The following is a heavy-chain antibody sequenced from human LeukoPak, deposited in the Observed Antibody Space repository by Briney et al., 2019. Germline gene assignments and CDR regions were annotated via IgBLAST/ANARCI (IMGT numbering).Heavy chain of an antibody. CDR3: ARETGSYSSGWYDYYYMDV. CDR1: GFTFSSYT. D-gene: IGHD6-19*01. V-gene: IGHV3-21*01. J-gene: IGHJ6*03. Sequence: GGSLRLSCAASGFTFSSYTMNWVRQAPGKGLEWVSFISTSSSYIYYADSVKGRFTISRDNAKNSLYLQMNSLRAEDTAVYYCARETGSYSSGWYDYYYMDVWGKGITVTVSS. CDR2: ISTSSSYI.